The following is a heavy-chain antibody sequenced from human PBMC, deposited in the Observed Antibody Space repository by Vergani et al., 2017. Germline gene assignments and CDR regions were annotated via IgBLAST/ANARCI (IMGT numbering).Heavy chain of an antibody. CDR3: AKRQGPIVVVPAATDY. D-gene: IGHD2-2*01. CDR1: GFTFSSYA. V-gene: IGHV3-23*01. CDR2: ISGSGGST. J-gene: IGHJ4*02. Sequence: EVQLLESGGGLVQPGGSLRLSCAASGFTFSSYAMSWVRQAPGKGLEWVSAISGSGGSTYYADSVKGRFTISRDNSKNTLYLQMNSLRAEDTAVYYCAKRQGPIVVVPAATDYWGQGILVTVSS.